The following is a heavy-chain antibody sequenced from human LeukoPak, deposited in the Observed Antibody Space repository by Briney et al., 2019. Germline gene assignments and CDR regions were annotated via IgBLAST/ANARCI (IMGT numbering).Heavy chain of an antibody. Sequence: SETLSLTCTVSGGSISSYYWSWIRQPPGKGLEWIGYIYYSGSTNYNPSLKSRVTISVDTSKNQFSLKLSSVTAADTAAYYCASASDYGDYIDWGQGTLVTVSS. V-gene: IGHV4-59*01. CDR3: ASASDYGDYID. CDR2: IYYSGST. CDR1: GGSISSYY. J-gene: IGHJ4*02. D-gene: IGHD4-17*01.